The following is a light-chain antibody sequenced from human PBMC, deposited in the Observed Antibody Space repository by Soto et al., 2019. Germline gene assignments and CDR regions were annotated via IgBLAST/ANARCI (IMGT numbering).Light chain of an antibody. V-gene: IGKV3-20*01. Sequence: EIVLTQSPGTLSLSPGERATLSRRASQSVSSNYLAWYRQKPGQAPRLLIYGVSSRAAGCPDRISASGSGTDFTLTISRLEAEDFAVYYCQQSDSSPLLTFGGGSRVEIK. CDR2: GVS. CDR3: QQSDSSPLLT. J-gene: IGKJ4*01. CDR1: QSVSSNY.